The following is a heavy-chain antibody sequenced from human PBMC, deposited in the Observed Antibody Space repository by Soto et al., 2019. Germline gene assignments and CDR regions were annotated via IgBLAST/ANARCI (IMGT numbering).Heavy chain of an antibody. CDR3: AKLKGPLVGLLTTLYLDY. Sequence: EVQLLESGGGLVQPGGSLSLSCAASGFTFTSYAMNWVRRVPGKGLEWVSGITASGGTKFYADSVKGRFTISRDSSKNTVFLQMNRLRVENTGVYYRAKLKGPLVGLLTTLYLDYWGQGTLVTVSA. V-gene: IGHV3-23*01. J-gene: IGHJ4*02. CDR1: GFTFTSYA. D-gene: IGHD3-3*01. CDR2: ITASGGTK.